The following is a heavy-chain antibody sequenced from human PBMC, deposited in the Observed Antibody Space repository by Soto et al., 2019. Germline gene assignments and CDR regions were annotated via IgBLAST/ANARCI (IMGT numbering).Heavy chain of an antibody. D-gene: IGHD6-13*01. CDR1: GYSFTSYW. Sequence: PGESLKISCEGSGYSFTSYWIGWVRQMPGKGLEWMGIIYPGDSDTRYSPSFQGQVTISADKSISTAYLQWSSLKASDTAMYYCPRTGGIAAAGRRVYYGMDVWGQGTTVTVSS. CDR3: PRTGGIAAAGRRVYYGMDV. J-gene: IGHJ6*02. V-gene: IGHV5-51*01. CDR2: IYPGDSDT.